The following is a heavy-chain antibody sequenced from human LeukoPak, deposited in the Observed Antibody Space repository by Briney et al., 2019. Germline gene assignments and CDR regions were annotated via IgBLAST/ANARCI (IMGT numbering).Heavy chain of an antibody. CDR3: ARDFTVADHFDY. CDR1: GFTFSSYS. V-gene: IGHV3-21*01. J-gene: IGHJ4*02. D-gene: IGHD6-19*01. CDR2: ISSSSSYI. Sequence: PGGSLRLSCAASGFTFSSYSMNWVRQAPGKGLEWVSSISSSSSYIYYADSVKGRFTISRDNAKNSLYLQMNSLRAEDTAVYYCARDFTVADHFDYWGQGTLVTVSS.